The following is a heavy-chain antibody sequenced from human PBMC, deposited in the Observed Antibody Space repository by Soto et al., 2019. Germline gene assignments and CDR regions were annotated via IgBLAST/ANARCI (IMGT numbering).Heavy chain of an antibody. V-gene: IGHV2-5*02. Sequence: QITLKESGPTLVKPTQTLTLTCIFSGFSLSTNGVGVGWIRQPPGKAPEWLALIYWDDDNHYSPSLKSRLTITKDTSKNQVVLTMTNMDPVDTATYFCAHRLIAAAAFDYWGQGTLVTVSS. CDR2: IYWDDDN. J-gene: IGHJ4*02. CDR1: GFSLSTNGVG. CDR3: AHRLIAAAAFDY. D-gene: IGHD6-13*01.